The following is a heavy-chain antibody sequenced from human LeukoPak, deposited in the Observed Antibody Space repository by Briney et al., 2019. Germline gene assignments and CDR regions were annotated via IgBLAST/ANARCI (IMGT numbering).Heavy chain of an antibody. CDR3: ARDAAAAAGVDY. J-gene: IGHJ4*02. D-gene: IGHD6-13*01. CDR2: ISYDGSNK. CDR1: GFTFSSYA. V-gene: IGHV3-30-3*01. Sequence: GGSLRLSCAASGFTFSSYAMHWVRQAPGKGLKWVAVISYDGSNKYYADSVKGRFTISRDNSKNTLYLQMNSLRAEDTAVYYCARDAAAAAGVDYWGQGTLVTVSS.